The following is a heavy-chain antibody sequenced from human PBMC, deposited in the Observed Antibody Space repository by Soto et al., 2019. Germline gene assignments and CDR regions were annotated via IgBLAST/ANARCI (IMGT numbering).Heavy chain of an antibody. Sequence: QVQLVQSGAEVKKPGASVKVSCKASGYTFIDYGFSWVRQAPGQVLEWMGWISAYNGNTRNAQKFQGRLTMTRETYTRTAYMELRSLRSDDTAVYYCARDDRVYGDYGVKFDSWGQGTLVTVSS. CDR2: ISAYNGNT. CDR1: GYTFIDYG. D-gene: IGHD4-17*01. V-gene: IGHV1-18*01. CDR3: ARDDRVYGDYGVKFDS. J-gene: IGHJ4*02.